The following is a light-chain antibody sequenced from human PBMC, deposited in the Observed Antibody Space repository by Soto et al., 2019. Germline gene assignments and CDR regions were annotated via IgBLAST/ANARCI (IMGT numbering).Light chain of an antibody. Sequence: QSVLTQPASVSGSPRQSITVSCTGTSSDVVNFNYVSWYQQHPGKAPKLMIYEVIHRPSGVSNRFSGSKSGSTASLTISGLQAEDEADYYCTSYTSSGTYVFGTGTKVTVL. CDR2: EVI. CDR1: SSDVVNFNY. V-gene: IGLV2-14*01. CDR3: TSYTSSGTYV. J-gene: IGLJ1*01.